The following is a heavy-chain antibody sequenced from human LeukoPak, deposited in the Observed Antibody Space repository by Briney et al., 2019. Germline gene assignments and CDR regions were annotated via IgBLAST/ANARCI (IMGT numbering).Heavy chain of an antibody. D-gene: IGHD3-10*01. CDR2: ISAYNGNT. Sequence: GASVKVSCKASGYTFTSYGISWVRQAPGQGLEWMGWISAYNGNTNYAQKLQGRVTMTTDTSTSTAYMELRSLRSDDTAVYYCARLSAFRSLGSQNPDFDYWGQGTLVTVSS. J-gene: IGHJ4*02. CDR3: ARLSAFRSLGSQNPDFDY. CDR1: GYTFTSYG. V-gene: IGHV1-18*01.